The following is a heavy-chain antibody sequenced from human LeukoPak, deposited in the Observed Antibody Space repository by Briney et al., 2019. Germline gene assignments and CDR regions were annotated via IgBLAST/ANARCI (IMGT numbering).Heavy chain of an antibody. CDR3: ARDERYSDADHHYPDLGY. D-gene: IGHD3-16*01. CDR2: INPNGGAT. CDR1: GYIFTGYY. V-gene: IGHV1-2*02. J-gene: IGHJ4*02. Sequence: ASAKVSCKASGYIFTGYYLFWVRQAPGQGLEWMGWINPNGGATRYAQKFQGRVTLTSDTSIRTTYMELSSLTSDDTAVYYCARDERYSDADHHYPDLGYWGQGTLVTVSS.